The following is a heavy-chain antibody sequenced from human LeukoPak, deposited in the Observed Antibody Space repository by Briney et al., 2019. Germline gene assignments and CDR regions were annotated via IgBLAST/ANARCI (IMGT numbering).Heavy chain of an antibody. Sequence: SETLSLTCMVSGGSISGSGSYWAWIRQPPGKGLEWVGSIYYTGNTYYNPSLKSRVTIYVDTYKSQFSLKLSSVTAADTAVYYCASGTMVRGVIILSYYFDYWGQGTLVTVSS. CDR2: IYYTGNT. D-gene: IGHD3-10*01. J-gene: IGHJ4*02. CDR3: ASGTMVRGVIILSYYFDY. V-gene: IGHV4-39*01. CDR1: GGSISGSGSY.